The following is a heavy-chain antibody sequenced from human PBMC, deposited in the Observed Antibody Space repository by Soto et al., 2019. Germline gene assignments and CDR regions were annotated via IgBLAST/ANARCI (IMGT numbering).Heavy chain of an antibody. CDR2: INSDGSST. Sequence: GGSLRLSCAASGFTFSSYWMHWVRQAPGKGLVWVSRINSDGSSTSYADSVKGRFTISRDNAKNTLYLQMNSLRAEDTAVYYCARLLYGSGSYSGFDYWGQGTLVTVSS. D-gene: IGHD3-10*01. J-gene: IGHJ4*02. CDR3: ARLLYGSGSYSGFDY. CDR1: GFTFSSYW. V-gene: IGHV3-74*01.